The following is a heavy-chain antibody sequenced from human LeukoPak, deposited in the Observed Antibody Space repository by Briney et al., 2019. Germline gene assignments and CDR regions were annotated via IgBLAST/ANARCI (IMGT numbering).Heavy chain of an antibody. CDR2: ISSSGSTI. J-gene: IGHJ4*02. V-gene: IGHV3-48*03. CDR1: GFTFSSYE. Sequence: GGSLRLSCAASGFTFSSYEMNWVRQAPGKGLEWVSYISSSGSTIYYADSVKGRFTISRDNAKNSLYLQMNSLRAEDTAVYYCARGYDFWSGYENYYFDYWGQGTLVTVSS. CDR3: ARGYDFWSGYENYYFDY. D-gene: IGHD3-3*01.